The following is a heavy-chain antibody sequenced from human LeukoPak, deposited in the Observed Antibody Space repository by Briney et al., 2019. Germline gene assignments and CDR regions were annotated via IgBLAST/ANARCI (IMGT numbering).Heavy chain of an antibody. J-gene: IGHJ6*03. Sequence: GGSLRLSCAASGFTFNSYAMSWVRQAPGKGLEWVSAISGSGGSTYYADPVKGRFTISRDNSKNTLYLQMNSLRAEDTAVYYCAKDRGGYDFSCSGGSCYPYYYYYMDVWGKGTTVTVSS. CDR2: ISGSGGST. CDR3: AKDRGGYDFSCSGGSCYPYYYYYMDV. D-gene: IGHD2-15*01. V-gene: IGHV3-23*01. CDR1: GFTFNSYA.